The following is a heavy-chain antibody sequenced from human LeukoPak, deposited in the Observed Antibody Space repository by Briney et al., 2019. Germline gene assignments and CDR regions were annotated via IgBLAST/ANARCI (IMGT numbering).Heavy chain of an antibody. J-gene: IGHJ4*02. D-gene: IGHD6-19*01. CDR3: ARVAVAGNYYFDY. V-gene: IGHV1-2*02. CDR2: INPNSGGT. CDR1: GYTFTGYY. Sequence: VASVKVSCKASGYTFTGYYMHWVRQAPGQGLEWMGWINPNSGGTNYAQKFQGRVTMTRDTSISTAYMELSRLRSDDTAVYYCARVAVAGNYYFDYWGQGTLVTVSS.